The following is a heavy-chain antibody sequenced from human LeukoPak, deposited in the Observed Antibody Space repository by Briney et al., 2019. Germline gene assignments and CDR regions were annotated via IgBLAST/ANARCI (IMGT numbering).Heavy chain of an antibody. J-gene: IGHJ6*02. CDR2: INPNSGDT. D-gene: IGHD3-16*01. V-gene: IGHV1-2*02. CDR3: ARGTRAGGSLWGHYYYYAVDV. Sequence: ASVPVSCKASGYTFTGYYFHWVRQAPGQGLEWMGWINPNSGDTSYAQKFQGRVTMTRDTSIGTAYMELSRLRSDDTAVYFCARGTRAGGSLWGHYYYYAVDVWGQGTTVTVSS. CDR1: GYTFTGYY.